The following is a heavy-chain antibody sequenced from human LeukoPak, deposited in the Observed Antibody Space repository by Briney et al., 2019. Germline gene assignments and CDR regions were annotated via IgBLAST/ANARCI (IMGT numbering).Heavy chain of an antibody. J-gene: IGHJ4*02. Sequence: GGSLRLSCAASGFTFSSYGMSWVRQAPGKGLEWVSAISGSGGSTYYADSVKGRFTISRDNSKNTLYLQMNSLRAEDTALYYCARERGIAAAEEFDYWGQGTLVTVSS. V-gene: IGHV3-23*01. CDR2: ISGSGGST. D-gene: IGHD6-13*01. CDR1: GFTFSSYG. CDR3: ARERGIAAAEEFDY.